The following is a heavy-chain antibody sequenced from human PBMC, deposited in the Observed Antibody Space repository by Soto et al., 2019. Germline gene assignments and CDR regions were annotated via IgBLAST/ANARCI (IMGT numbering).Heavy chain of an antibody. D-gene: IGHD2-15*01. Sequence: GGSLRLSCAASGFTFSDYYMSWIRQAPGKGLEWGSYISSSGSTIYYADSVKGRFTISRDNAKNSLYLQMNSLRAEDTAVYYCAGYYCSGGSCYRGAFDIWGQGTMVTVSS. J-gene: IGHJ3*02. CDR2: ISSSGSTI. V-gene: IGHV3-11*01. CDR1: GFTFSDYY. CDR3: AGYYCSGGSCYRGAFDI.